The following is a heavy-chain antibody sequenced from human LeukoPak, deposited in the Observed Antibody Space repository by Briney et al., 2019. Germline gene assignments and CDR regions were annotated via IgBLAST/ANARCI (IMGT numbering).Heavy chain of an antibody. D-gene: IGHD6-13*01. CDR2: IYPGDSDT. CDR1: GYSFTSYW. CDR3: ARLRRVQQPPYGTDV. J-gene: IGHJ6*02. V-gene: IGHV5-51*01. Sequence: GESLKISCKGSGYSFTSYWIGWVRQMPGKGLEWMGIIYPGDSDTRYSPSFQGQVTISADKSISTAYLQWSSLKASDTAMYYCARLRRVQQPPYGTDVWGQGTTVTVSS.